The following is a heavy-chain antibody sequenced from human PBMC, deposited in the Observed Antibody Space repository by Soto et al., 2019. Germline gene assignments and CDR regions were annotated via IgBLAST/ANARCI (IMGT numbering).Heavy chain of an antibody. J-gene: IGHJ6*02. Sequence: GGSLRLSCAASGFTFSTYSMNWVRQAPGKGLEWVSYIRSTSTTIYYADSVKGRFTISRDNARNSLYLQMNSLRDEDTAVYYCAGGIAATGSGYYLYGMDVWGQGTTVTVSS. CDR3: AGGIAATGSGYYLYGMDV. CDR2: IRSTSTTI. D-gene: IGHD6-13*01. V-gene: IGHV3-48*02. CDR1: GFTFSTYS.